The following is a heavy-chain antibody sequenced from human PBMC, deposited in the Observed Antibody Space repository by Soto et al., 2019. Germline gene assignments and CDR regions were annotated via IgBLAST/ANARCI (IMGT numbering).Heavy chain of an antibody. CDR3: ARGVSAGVDY. V-gene: IGHV1-8*01. D-gene: IGHD1-26*01. Sequence: ASVKVSCKASGYSFTSLYINWVLQTAGQGLEWMGWMEPSTGTTGYAQKFQGRVTMTRDTSINTAYMELTTLTSDDTAFYYCARGVSAGVDYWGQGTLVTVSS. CDR1: GYSFTSLY. J-gene: IGHJ4*02. CDR2: MEPSTGTT.